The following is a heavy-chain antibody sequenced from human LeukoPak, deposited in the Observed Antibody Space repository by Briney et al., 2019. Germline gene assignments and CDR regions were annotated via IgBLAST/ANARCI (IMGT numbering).Heavy chain of an antibody. CDR3: SRSGHCISTNCYNIWNRGLYGMDV. Sequence: GGSLRLSCAASGFTFTDHYMSWIRLAPGKGLEWVSSISTSGTTMYYADSVKGRFTISRDNAKNSLSLQMNSLRAEDTAVYYCSRSGHCISTNCYNIWNRGLYGMDVWGQGITVTVSS. D-gene: IGHD2-2*02. CDR1: GFTFTDHY. J-gene: IGHJ6*02. V-gene: IGHV3-11*01. CDR2: ISTSGTTM.